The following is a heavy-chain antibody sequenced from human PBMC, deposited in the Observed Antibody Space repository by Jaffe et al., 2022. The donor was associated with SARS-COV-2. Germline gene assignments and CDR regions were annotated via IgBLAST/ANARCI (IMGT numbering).Heavy chain of an antibody. D-gene: IGHD6-19*01. J-gene: IGHJ6*02. Sequence: QVQLVQSGAEVKKPGASVKVSCKASGYTFTSYAMHWVRQAPGQRLEWMGWINAGNGNTKYSQKFQGRVTITRDTSASTAYMELSSLRSEDTAVYYCARVQVAGTGYLEYYYYYGMDVWGQGTTVTVSS. CDR3: ARVQVAGTGYLEYYYYYGMDV. V-gene: IGHV1-3*01. CDR2: INAGNGNT. CDR1: GYTFTSYA.